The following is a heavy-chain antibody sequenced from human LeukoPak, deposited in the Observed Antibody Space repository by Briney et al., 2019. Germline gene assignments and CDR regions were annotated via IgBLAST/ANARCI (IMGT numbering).Heavy chain of an antibody. V-gene: IGHV3-23*01. CDR3: ARRRRYCSGGSCYSMYSYYYYMDV. CDR1: GFTFSSYA. CDR2: ISGSGGNT. J-gene: IGHJ6*03. Sequence: GGSLRLSCAASGFTFSSYAMSWVRQAPGKGLEWVSGISGSGGNTYYADSVKGRFTISRDNSKNTLYLQMNSLRAEDTAVYYCARRRRYCSGGSCYSMYSYYYYMDVWGKGTTVTISS. D-gene: IGHD2-15*01.